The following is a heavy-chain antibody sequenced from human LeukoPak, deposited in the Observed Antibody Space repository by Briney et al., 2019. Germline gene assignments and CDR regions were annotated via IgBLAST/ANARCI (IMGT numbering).Heavy chain of an antibody. D-gene: IGHD6-13*01. Sequence: QPGGSLRLSCAVSGFTFSDHWMNWVRQAPGKGLEWVANIKPDGSERNYVDSVKGRFTISRDNAKNSLYLQMNSLRAEDTAVYYCVRAIGAAGSYWGQGTLVTVSS. V-gene: IGHV3-7*03. CDR2: IKPDGSER. J-gene: IGHJ4*02. CDR3: VRAIGAAGSY. CDR1: GFTFSDHW.